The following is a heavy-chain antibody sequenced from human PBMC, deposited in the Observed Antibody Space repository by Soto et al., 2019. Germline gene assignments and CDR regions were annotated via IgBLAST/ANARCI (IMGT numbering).Heavy chain of an antibody. J-gene: IGHJ2*01. CDR2: ISGSGGST. CDR1: GFTFSSYA. Sequence: GGSLRLSCAASGFTFSSYAMSWVRQAPGKGLEWVSAISGSGGSTYYADSVKGRFTISRDNSKNTLYLQMNSLRAEDTAVYYCARKILGSTTRPNYWYFDLWGRGTLVTVSS. V-gene: IGHV3-23*01. CDR3: ARKILGSTTRPNYWYFDL. D-gene: IGHD7-27*01.